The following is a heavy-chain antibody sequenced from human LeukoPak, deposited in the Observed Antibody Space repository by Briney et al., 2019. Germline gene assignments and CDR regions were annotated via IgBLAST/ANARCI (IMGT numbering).Heavy chain of an antibody. CDR2: IYYSGST. CDR1: GGSISSYY. J-gene: IGHJ3*02. D-gene: IGHD3-16*02. CDR3: ARESSDGDAFDI. Sequence: SETLSLTCTVSGGSISSYYWSWIRQPPGKGLEWIGYIYYSGSTNYNPSLKSRVTISVDTSKNQFSLKLSSVTAADTAVYYCARESSDGDAFDIWGQGTMVTVSS. V-gene: IGHV4-59*01.